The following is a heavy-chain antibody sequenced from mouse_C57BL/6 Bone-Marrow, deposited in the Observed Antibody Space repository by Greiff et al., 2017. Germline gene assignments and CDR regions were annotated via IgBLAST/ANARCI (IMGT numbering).Heavy chain of an antibody. D-gene: IGHD1-1*01. CDR1: GYTFTNYW. CDR2: IYPGGGYT. CDR3: ARSADSSYRFAY. J-gene: IGHJ3*01. Sequence: QVHVKQSGAELVRPGTSVKMSCKASGYTFTNYWIGWAKQRPGHGLEWIGDIYPGGGYTNYNEKFKGKATLTADKSSSTAYMQFSSLTSEDSAIYYCARSADSSYRFAYWGQETLVTVSA. V-gene: IGHV1-63*01.